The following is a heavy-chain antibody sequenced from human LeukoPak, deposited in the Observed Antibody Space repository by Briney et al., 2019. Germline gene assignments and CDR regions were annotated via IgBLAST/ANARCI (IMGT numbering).Heavy chain of an antibody. CDR3: ARSAYHYGSGTTKRGRAYFDY. Sequence: SETLSLTCTVSGGSTSSYYWSWIRQSPGKGLECIGYIHYTGSTNYNPSLKSRVTISVDTSKNQFSLKLSSVTAADTAVYYCARSAYHYGSGTTKRGRAYFDYWGQGTLVTVSS. CDR2: IHYTGST. J-gene: IGHJ4*02. CDR1: GGSTSSYY. D-gene: IGHD3-10*01. V-gene: IGHV4-59*12.